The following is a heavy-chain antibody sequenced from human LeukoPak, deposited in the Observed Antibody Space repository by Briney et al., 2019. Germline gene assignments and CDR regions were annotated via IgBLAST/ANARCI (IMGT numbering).Heavy chain of an antibody. D-gene: IGHD3-22*01. J-gene: IGHJ4*02. V-gene: IGHV3-21*01. Sequence: GGSLRLSCAASGFTFSSYSMNWVRQAPGKGLEWVSSISGSSSYIYYADSVKGRLTISRDNARKSVYLQMNSLRAEDTAAYYCARAVNYDSSGYYGYWGQGTLVTVSS. CDR3: ARAVNYDSSGYYGY. CDR1: GFTFSSYS. CDR2: ISGSSSYI.